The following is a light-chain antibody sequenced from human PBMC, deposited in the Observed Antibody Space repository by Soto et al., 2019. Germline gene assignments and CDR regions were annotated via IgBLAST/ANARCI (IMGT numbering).Light chain of an antibody. CDR2: DVS. J-gene: IGLJ1*01. CDR3: SSYTSSSTLV. Sequence: QSALTQPASVSGSPGQSITISCTGTRSDVGGYNYVSWYQQHPGKAPKLMIYDVSNRPSGVSNRFSGSKSGNTASLTFSGLQAEDEADYYCSSYTSSSTLVFGSGTKVTVL. V-gene: IGLV2-14*01. CDR1: RSDVGGYNY.